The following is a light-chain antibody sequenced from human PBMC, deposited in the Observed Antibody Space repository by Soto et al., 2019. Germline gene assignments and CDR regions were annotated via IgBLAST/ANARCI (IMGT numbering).Light chain of an antibody. Sequence: EIVMTQSPATLSVSPGERATLSCRASQSVSSYLAWYQQRPGQAPRLLIYGASSRATGIPDRFSGSGSGTDFTLTISRLEPEDFSVYYCHQYGTAPLTFGPGTKWIS. CDR1: QSVSSY. J-gene: IGKJ3*01. CDR2: GAS. CDR3: HQYGTAPLT. V-gene: IGKV3-20*01.